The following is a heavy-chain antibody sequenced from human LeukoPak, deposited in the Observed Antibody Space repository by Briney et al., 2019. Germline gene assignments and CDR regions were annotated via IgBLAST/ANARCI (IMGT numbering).Heavy chain of an antibody. V-gene: IGHV4-59*08. CDR1: GASMTNLY. CDR2: IYYRGAT. CDR3: ARHTTPADWYFDL. Sequence: SETLSLTCSVSGASMTNLYWSWIRQALGKRLEWMGYIYYRGATSYNPSLESRVSLSVDTSKNQFSLNLTSMTAADTAIYYCARHTTPADWYFDLWGPGARVTVSS. J-gene: IGHJ2*01. D-gene: IGHD1-26*01.